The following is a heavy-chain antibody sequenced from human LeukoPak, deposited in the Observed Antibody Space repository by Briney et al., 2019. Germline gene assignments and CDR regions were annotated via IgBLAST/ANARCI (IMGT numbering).Heavy chain of an antibody. CDR1: RFTFSSYS. CDR2: ISSSSSNI. CDR3: ARYCPPFSRTSCYGVSSYGMDV. V-gene: IGHV3-21*01. D-gene: IGHD2-2*01. Sequence: GGSLRLSCAASRFTFSSYSMNWVRQAPGKGLEWVSCISSSSSNIYYADSVKGRFTISRDNAKNSLYLEMSSLRAEDTAVYYCARYCPPFSRTSCYGVSSYGMDVWGQGTTVTVSS. J-gene: IGHJ6*02.